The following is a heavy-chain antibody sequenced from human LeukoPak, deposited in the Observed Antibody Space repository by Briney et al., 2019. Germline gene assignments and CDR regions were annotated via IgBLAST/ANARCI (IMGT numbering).Heavy chain of an antibody. CDR1: GDSVSSNSAA. D-gene: IGHD3-10*01. J-gene: IGHJ4*02. V-gene: IGHV6-1*01. Sequence: SQTLSLTCAISGDSVSSNSAAWNWIRQSPSRGLEWLGRTYYRSTWYNDYAVSVKSRITINPDTSKNQFSLQLNSVTPEDTAVYYCARDLDYYGSGSYYPYFGSFDYWGQGTLVTVSS. CDR2: TYYRSTWYN. CDR3: ARDLDYYGSGSYYPYFGSFDY.